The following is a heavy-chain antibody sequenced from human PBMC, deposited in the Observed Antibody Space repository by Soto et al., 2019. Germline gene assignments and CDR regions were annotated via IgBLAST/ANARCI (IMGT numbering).Heavy chain of an antibody. V-gene: IGHV3-30-3*01. CDR3: ERGSYQHHDDILTGGRPNNYNHGMDI. D-gene: IGHD3-9*01. J-gene: IGHJ6*02. CDR2: ISYYGSNR. CDR1: GFTFSSYA. Sequence: GGSLRLSCAASGFTFSSYAMYWVRQAPGKGLEWVAGISYYGSNRYYADSVKGRLTMSRDNSKNTLYMQMSSLRAEDTAVYYCERGSYQHHDDILTGGRPNNYNHGMDILGQGSTVTVSS.